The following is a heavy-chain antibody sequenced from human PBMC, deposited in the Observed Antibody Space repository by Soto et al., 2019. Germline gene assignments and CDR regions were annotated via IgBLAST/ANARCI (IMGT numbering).Heavy chain of an antibody. V-gene: IGHV3-23*01. Sequence: PGGSLRLSCAASGFTFSSYAMSGVRQAPGKGLEWVSAISGSGGSTYYADSVKGRFTISRDNSKNTLYLQMNSLRAEDTAVYYCAKDAEFGVVIILDYWGQGTLVTVSS. CDR1: GFTFSSYA. J-gene: IGHJ4*02. D-gene: IGHD3-3*01. CDR2: ISGSGGST. CDR3: AKDAEFGVVIILDY.